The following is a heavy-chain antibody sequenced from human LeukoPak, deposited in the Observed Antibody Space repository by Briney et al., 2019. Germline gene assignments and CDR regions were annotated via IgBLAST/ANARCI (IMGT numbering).Heavy chain of an antibody. D-gene: IGHD5-24*01. CDR2: ISWNSGSI. CDR1: GFTFDDYA. V-gene: IGHV3-9*01. Sequence: GRSLSLSCAASGFTFDDYAMHWVRQAPGKGLEWISGISWNSGSIGYADSVKGRFTISRDNAKNSLYLQMNSLRAEDTALYYCAKDMGDGYNTLFDYWGQGTLVTVSS. J-gene: IGHJ4*02. CDR3: AKDMGDGYNTLFDY.